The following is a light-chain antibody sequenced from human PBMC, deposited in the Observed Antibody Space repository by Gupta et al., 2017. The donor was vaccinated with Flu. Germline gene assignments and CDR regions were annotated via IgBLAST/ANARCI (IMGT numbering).Light chain of an antibody. Sequence: EIVLRQSPATLSLSPGERATVACRASQSVSSYPAWYQQEPGLAPGLLTCDASNSSTSIPARFSDTASVTAFTLTISSIRPEHFAVSCCRQRATWAISFGYETRLK. CDR1: QSVSSY. CDR3: RQRATWAIS. J-gene: IGKJ5*01. CDR2: DAS. V-gene: IGKV3-11*01.